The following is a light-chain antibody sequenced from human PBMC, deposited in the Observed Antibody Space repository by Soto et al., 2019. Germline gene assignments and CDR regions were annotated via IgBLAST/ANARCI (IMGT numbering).Light chain of an antibody. CDR1: ESLFGF. CDR2: GVS. V-gene: IGKV3-15*01. J-gene: IGKJ2*01. CDR3: QSYNDLTFA. Sequence: EIVMTQSPATLSVSPGERVTLSCRASESLFGFLAWFQQKPGQAPRLLIYGVSTKATGVPASFSGSGSATDFTLTILSLQSDDSAVYYCQSYNDLTFAFGPGTKLEI.